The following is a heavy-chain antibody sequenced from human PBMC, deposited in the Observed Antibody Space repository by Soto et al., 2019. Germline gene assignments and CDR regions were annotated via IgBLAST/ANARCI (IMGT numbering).Heavy chain of an antibody. Sequence: ETLSLTCTVYGASFSGYYWSGIRQPPGKGLEWIGEINHSGSTNYNPSLKSRVTISVDTSKNQFSLKLSSVTAADTAVYYCARVMSSSWYLANWFDPWGQGTLVTVYS. CDR1: GASFSGYY. D-gene: IGHD6-13*01. V-gene: IGHV4-34*01. J-gene: IGHJ5*02. CDR3: ARVMSSSWYLANWFDP. CDR2: INHSGST.